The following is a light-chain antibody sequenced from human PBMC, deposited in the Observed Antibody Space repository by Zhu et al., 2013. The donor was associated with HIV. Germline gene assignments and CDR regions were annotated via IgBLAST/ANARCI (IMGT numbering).Light chain of an antibody. CDR2: SNN. Sequence: QSVLTQPPSVSGAPGQRVTISCTGSSSNIGAGYDVHWYQQLPGTAPKVLIYSNNQRPSGVPDRFSGSKSGTSASLAISGLRSEDEADYYCTSYTDSTVVVFGGGTKLTVL. CDR3: TSYTDSTVVV. CDR1: SSNIGAGYD. V-gene: IGLV1-40*01. J-gene: IGLJ3*02.